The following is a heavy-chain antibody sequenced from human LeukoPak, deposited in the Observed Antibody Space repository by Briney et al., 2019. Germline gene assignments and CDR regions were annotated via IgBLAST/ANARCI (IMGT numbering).Heavy chain of an antibody. Sequence: PGGSLRLSCASYSWMTWVRQAPGKGLEWVANIKQDGSEKYYVDSVKGRFTISRDNAKNSLSLQMNSLRAEDTAVYYCARDQGRLRWRFDYWGQGTLVTVSS. CDR3: ARDQGRLRWRFDY. D-gene: IGHD4-17*01. CDR2: IKQDGSEK. V-gene: IGHV3-7*01. J-gene: IGHJ4*02. CDR1: YSW.